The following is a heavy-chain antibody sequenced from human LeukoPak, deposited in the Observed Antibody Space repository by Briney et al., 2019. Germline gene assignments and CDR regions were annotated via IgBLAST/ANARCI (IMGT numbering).Heavy chain of an antibody. D-gene: IGHD3-16*01. CDR2: ISSGSSTI. CDR3: ARGGGLDV. Sequence: GGSLRLSCAASGFTFSSYSMNWVRQAPGKGLEWVSYISSGSSTIYYADSVEGRFTISRDNAKNSLYLQMSNLRAEDTAVYFCARGGGLDVWGQGATVTVSS. J-gene: IGHJ6*02. CDR1: GFTFSSYS. V-gene: IGHV3-48*04.